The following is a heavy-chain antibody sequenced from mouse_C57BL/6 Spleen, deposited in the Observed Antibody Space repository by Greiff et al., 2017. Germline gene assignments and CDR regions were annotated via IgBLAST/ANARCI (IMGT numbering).Heavy chain of an antibody. CDR1: GFTFSSYT. D-gene: IGHD1-1*01. V-gene: IGHV5-9*01. CDR3: ARHDYGSSYPYSFGY. CDR2: ISGGGGNT. Sequence: EVMLVESGGGLVKPGGSLKLSCAASGFTFSSYTMSWVRQTPEKRLEWVATISGGGGNTYYPDSVKGRFTISRDNAKKPLYLQMSRRWSEDTALYYGARHDYGSSYPYSFGYWGQGTTLSVSS. J-gene: IGHJ2*01.